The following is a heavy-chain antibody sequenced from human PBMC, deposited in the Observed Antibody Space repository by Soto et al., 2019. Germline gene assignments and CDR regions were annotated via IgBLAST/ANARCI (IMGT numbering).Heavy chain of an antibody. CDR3: ATGGYSYGWGY. V-gene: IGHV3-74*01. J-gene: IGHJ4*02. CDR2: INPAGSAS. D-gene: IGHD5-18*01. Sequence: EVQLVESGGGLVQPGGSLRLSCVGSGFTFSSYWMHWVRQAQGKGPVWVSRINPAGSASSYADFVKGRVIVSRDNAKNTLYLEMNSLSAEDTAVYYCATGGYSYGWGYWGQGTLVTVSS. CDR1: GFTFSSYW.